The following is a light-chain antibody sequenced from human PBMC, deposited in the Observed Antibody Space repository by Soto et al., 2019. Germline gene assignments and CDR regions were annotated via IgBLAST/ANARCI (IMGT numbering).Light chain of an antibody. V-gene: IGKV1-39*01. J-gene: IGKJ2*01. Sequence: DIQMTQSPSTLSASVGDRVTITCRASQGISSRLAWYQQKPGKAPKLLIYTASSLQSGVPSRFSGTGSGTDFTLTITSLQPEDFASYHCQQSYSTPPTFGQGTKVDIK. CDR1: QGISSR. CDR2: TAS. CDR3: QQSYSTPPT.